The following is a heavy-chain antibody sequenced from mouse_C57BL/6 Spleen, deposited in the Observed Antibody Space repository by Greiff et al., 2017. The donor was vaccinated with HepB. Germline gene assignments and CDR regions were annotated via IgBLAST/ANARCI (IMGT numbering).Heavy chain of an antibody. D-gene: IGHD1-1*01. J-gene: IGHJ1*03. CDR3: ARRYYYGSSDWYFDV. V-gene: IGHV1-61*01. CDR1: GYTFTSYW. Sequence: VKLQQPGAELVRPGSSVKLSCKASGYTFTSYWMDWVKQRPGQGLEWIGNIYPSDSETHYNQKFKDKATLTVDKSSSTAYMQLSSLTSEDSAVYYCARRYYYGSSDWYFDVWGTGTTVTVSS. CDR2: IYPSDSET.